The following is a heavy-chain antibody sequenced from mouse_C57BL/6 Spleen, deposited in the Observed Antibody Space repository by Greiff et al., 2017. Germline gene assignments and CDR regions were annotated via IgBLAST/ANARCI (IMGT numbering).Heavy chain of an antibody. CDR2: IDPETGGT. CDR1: GYTFTDYE. J-gene: IGHJ4*01. D-gene: IGHD2-3*01. Sequence: SGAELVRPGASVTLSCKASGYTFTDYEMHWVKQTPVHGLEWIGAIDPETGGTAYNQKFKGKAILTADKSSSTAYMELRSLTSEDSAVYYCTSLYDFYAMDYWGQGTSVTVSS. CDR3: TSLYDFYAMDY. V-gene: IGHV1-15*01.